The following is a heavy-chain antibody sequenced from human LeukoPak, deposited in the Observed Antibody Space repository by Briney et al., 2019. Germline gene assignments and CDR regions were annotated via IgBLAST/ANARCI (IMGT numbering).Heavy chain of an antibody. CDR1: GGSFSAYY. V-gene: IGHV4-34*01. J-gene: IGHJ5*02. CDR3: AREMRRITSMNWFDP. CDR2: INHSGGT. D-gene: IGHD1-20*01. Sequence: KPSETLSLTCAVHGGSFSAYYWSWIRKPPGKGLEWIGEINHSGGTNYNPSLKSRVTISVDTSKNQFSLILSSVTASDTAVYYCAREMRRITSMNWFDPWGQGTLVTVSS.